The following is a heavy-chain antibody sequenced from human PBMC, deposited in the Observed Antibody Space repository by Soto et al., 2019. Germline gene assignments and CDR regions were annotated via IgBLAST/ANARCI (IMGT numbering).Heavy chain of an antibody. CDR3: ARETVAGDTRFEP. J-gene: IGHJ5*02. CDR2: MSHIGGS. D-gene: IGHD1-26*01. CDR1: GGSLSSGLYY. Sequence: SETLSLTCTVSGGSLSSGLYYWTWIRQPPGKGLEWIGYMSHIGGSKYNPSLNSRASISLDTSQRQFSLRLTSVTAADTAVYFCARETVAGDTRFEPWGHGTLVTVSS. V-gene: IGHV4-61*01.